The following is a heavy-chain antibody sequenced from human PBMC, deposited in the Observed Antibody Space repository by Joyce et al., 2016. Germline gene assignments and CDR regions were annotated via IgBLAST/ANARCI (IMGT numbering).Heavy chain of an antibody. CDR2: ISAYNGNT. Sequence: QVQLVQSGAEVKKPGASVKVSCKASGYTFTNYGINLVRQAPGQGLECMGWISAYNGNTNYARKFQGRLTMTTDTSTSTVYMELRSLRSDDTAVYYCARDRYCSSSNCRLQPLDWFDPWGQGTLVTVSS. D-gene: IGHD2-2*01. V-gene: IGHV1-18*04. J-gene: IGHJ5*02. CDR1: GYTFTNYG. CDR3: ARDRYCSSSNCRLQPLDWFDP.